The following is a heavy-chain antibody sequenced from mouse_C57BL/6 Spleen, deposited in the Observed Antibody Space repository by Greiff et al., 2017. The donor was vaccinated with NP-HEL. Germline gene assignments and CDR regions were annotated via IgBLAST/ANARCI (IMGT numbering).Heavy chain of an antibody. D-gene: IGHD1-1*01. CDR3: AREKYYYGSSYHYAMDY. Sequence: VQLQQSGPELVKPGASVKISCKASGYTFTDYYMNWVKQSHGKSLEWIGDINPNNGGTSYNQKFKGKATLTVDKSSSTAYMELRSLTSEDSAVYYCAREKYYYGSSYHYAMDYWGQGTSVTVSS. V-gene: IGHV1-26*01. CDR2: INPNNGGT. CDR1: GYTFTDYY. J-gene: IGHJ4*01.